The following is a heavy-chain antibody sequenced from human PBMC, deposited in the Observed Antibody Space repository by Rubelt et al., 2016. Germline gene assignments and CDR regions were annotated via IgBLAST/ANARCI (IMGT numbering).Heavy chain of an antibody. D-gene: IGHD2-21*01. J-gene: IGHJ3*02. Sequence: EVQLVESGGGLVKPGGSLRLSCAASGFTFSSYSMNWVRQAPGKGLEWVSSISSSSSYIYYADSVKGRFIISRDNARNSVYLQMNSLRGEDTAMYYCARPKFRGYDIWGQGTMVIVSS. CDR3: ARPKFRGYDI. CDR2: ISSSSSYI. CDR1: GFTFSSYS. V-gene: IGHV3-21*04.